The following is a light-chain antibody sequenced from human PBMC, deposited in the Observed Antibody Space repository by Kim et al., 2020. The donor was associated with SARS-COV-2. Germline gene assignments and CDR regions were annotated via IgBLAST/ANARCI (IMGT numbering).Light chain of an antibody. Sequence: EIVLTQSPGTLSLSPGERATLSCRASQTVTSNYLAWYQQKPGQAPRLLSYGASSRATGIPDRFSGSGSGTDFTLTISRLEPEVFAVYYCQQYISLLATFVQGTKGEIK. J-gene: IGKJ1*01. CDR3: QQYISLLAT. CDR1: QTVTSNY. CDR2: GAS. V-gene: IGKV3-20*01.